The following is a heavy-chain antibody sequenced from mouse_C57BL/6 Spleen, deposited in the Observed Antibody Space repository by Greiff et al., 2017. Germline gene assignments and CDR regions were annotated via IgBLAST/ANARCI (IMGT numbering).Heavy chain of an antibody. V-gene: IGHV10-1*01. CDR2: IRSKSSNYAT. Sequence: DVMLVESGGGLVQPKGSLKLSCAASGFSFNTYAMNWVRQAPGKGLEWVARIRSKSSNYATYYADSVKDRFTISRDDPESMLYLQMNNLKTEDTAMYYCVRPEYYGIPSWFAYWGQGTLVTVSA. CDR3: VRPEYYGIPSWFAY. J-gene: IGHJ3*01. D-gene: IGHD1-1*01. CDR1: GFSFNTYA.